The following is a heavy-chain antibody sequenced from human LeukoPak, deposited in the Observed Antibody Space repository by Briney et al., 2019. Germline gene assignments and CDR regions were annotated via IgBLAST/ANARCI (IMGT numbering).Heavy chain of an antibody. J-gene: IGHJ4*02. CDR1: GFTFSSYG. Sequence: GGSLRLSCAASGFTFSSYGMHWVRQAPGKGLEWVAVISYDGSNKYYADSVKGRFTISRGNSKNTLYLQMNSLRAEDTAMYYCALLGLHDYGGDFDYWGQGTLVTVSS. CDR2: ISYDGSNK. D-gene: IGHD4-23*01. V-gene: IGHV3-30*03. CDR3: ALLGLHDYGGDFDY.